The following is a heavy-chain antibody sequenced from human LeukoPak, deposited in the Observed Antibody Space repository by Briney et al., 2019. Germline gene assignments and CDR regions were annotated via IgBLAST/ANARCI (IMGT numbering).Heavy chain of an antibody. Sequence: GASVKVSCKASGYTFTGYYMHWVRQAPGQGLEWMGWINPNSGGTNYAQKFQGRVTMTRDTSISTAYMELSRLRSDDTAAYYCASLVAVAGATGYYYYGMDVWGQGTTVTVSS. V-gene: IGHV1-2*02. CDR3: ASLVAVAGATGYYYYGMDV. J-gene: IGHJ6*02. CDR1: GYTFTGYY. D-gene: IGHD6-19*01. CDR2: INPNSGGT.